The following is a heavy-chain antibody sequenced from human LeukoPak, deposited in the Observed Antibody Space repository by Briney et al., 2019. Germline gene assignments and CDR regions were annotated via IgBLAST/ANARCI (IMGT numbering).Heavy chain of an antibody. Sequence: GGSLRLSCAASGFTFSSKTYWMHWVRQAPGKGLVWVSRINYDGTSTNYADSVKGRFNISRDNARDTLYLQMNSLRAEDTAVYYCARHTTDRPNLIDHWGQGTLVTVSS. CDR2: INYDGTST. J-gene: IGHJ4*02. V-gene: IGHV3-74*01. CDR3: ARHTTDRPNLIDH. CDR1: GFTFSSKTYW. D-gene: IGHD6-6*01.